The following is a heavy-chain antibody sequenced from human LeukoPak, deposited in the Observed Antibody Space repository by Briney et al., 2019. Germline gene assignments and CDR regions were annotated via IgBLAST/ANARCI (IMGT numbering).Heavy chain of an antibody. D-gene: IGHD4-17*01. V-gene: IGHV3-23*01. CDR1: GLTFSSYA. J-gene: IGHJ3*02. CDR2: ITGSGGWA. CDR3: AKDPNGDYIGAFDI. Sequence: QPGGSLRLSCAASGLTFSSYAMMWLRQAPGKGLEWVSAITGSGGWALYADSVKGRFTISRDNSKNTLYLQMSSLRAEDTAVYYCAKDPNGDYIGAFDIWGQGTMVTVSS.